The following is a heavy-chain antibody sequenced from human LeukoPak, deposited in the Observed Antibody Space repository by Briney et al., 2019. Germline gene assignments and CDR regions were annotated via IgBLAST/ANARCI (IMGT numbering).Heavy chain of an antibody. J-gene: IGHJ4*02. CDR3: ARSQNYYGSGDY. CDR1: GDSVSNGNYY. D-gene: IGHD3-10*01. V-gene: IGHV4-61*01. Sequence: SETLSLTCTVSGDSVSNGNYYWSWLRQPPGTALEWTGYIYYTGSTYYNPSLEGRVTISVDTSRNQFSVKLSSVTAADTAVYYCARSQNYYGSGDYWSQGTLVTVSS. CDR2: IYYTGST.